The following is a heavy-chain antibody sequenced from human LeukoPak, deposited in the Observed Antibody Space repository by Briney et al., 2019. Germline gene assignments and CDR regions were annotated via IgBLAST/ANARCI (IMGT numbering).Heavy chain of an antibody. CDR2: ISHEGDS. Sequence: PSQTLSPTCAVYGVSLRGYYWSWIRQSPEKGLEWIGEISHEGDSIYNPSLKSRLTLSVDMSKNQFSLNLRSVTAADTADCARGRNFVSDFYFDVWGKGTTVIVSS. V-gene: IGHV4-34*01. D-gene: IGHD1-7*01. CDR1: GVSLRGYY. CDR3: GRNFVSDFYFDV. J-gene: IGHJ6*03.